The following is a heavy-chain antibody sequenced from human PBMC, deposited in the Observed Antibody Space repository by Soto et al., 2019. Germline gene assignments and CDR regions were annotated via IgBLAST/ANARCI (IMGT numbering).Heavy chain of an antibody. CDR2: IYYSGST. CDR3: ARGYCSGGSCYPAPVDY. Sequence: PSETLSLTCTVSGGSISSYYWSWIRQPPGKGLEWIGYIYYSGSTNYNPSLKSRVTISVDTSKNQFSLKLSSVTAADTAVYYCARGYCSGGSCYPAPVDYWGQGTLVTVS. J-gene: IGHJ4*02. CDR1: GGSISSYY. V-gene: IGHV4-59*01. D-gene: IGHD2-15*01.